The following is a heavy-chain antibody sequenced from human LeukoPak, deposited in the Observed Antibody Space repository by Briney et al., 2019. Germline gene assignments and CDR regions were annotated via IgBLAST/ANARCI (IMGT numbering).Heavy chain of an antibody. Sequence: ASVKVSCKASGYTFNSYYMHWVRQAPGQGLEWMGIINPSGGSTSYAQKFQGRVTMTRDMSTTTVYMELNSLRSEDTAVYYCARGRSYTAFDIWGQGTMVTVSS. V-gene: IGHV1-46*02. J-gene: IGHJ3*02. CDR1: GYTFNSYY. CDR2: INPSGGST. CDR3: ARGRSYTAFDI. D-gene: IGHD3-10*01.